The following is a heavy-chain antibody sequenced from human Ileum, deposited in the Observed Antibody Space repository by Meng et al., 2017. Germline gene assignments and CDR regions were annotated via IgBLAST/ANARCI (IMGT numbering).Heavy chain of an antibody. CDR2: ISSGGTPI. D-gene: IGHD6-25*01. V-gene: IGHV3-11*04. Sequence: GESLKISCAASGFTFSDYYMSWIRQAPGQGLEWVSYISSGGTPIFYADSVKGRFTISRDNAKNSLYLQMNSLRAEDTAVYYCARSGPTDYWGQGTMVTVSS. J-gene: IGHJ4*02. CDR1: GFTFSDYY. CDR3: ARSGPTDY.